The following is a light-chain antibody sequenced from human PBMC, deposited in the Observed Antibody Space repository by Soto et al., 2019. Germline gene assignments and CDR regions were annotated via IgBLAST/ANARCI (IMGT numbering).Light chain of an antibody. CDR3: QHYDTYSPMWT. Sequence: DIQLAHSPSTLSASVGDRITITCRATQSINWLAWYQQKPGKAPKLLIFEASRLESGVPSRFSGSGSGTEFTLTISSLQPDDFGTYYCQHYDTYSPMWTFGQGTKVDVK. V-gene: IGKV1-5*03. J-gene: IGKJ1*01. CDR2: EAS. CDR1: QSINW.